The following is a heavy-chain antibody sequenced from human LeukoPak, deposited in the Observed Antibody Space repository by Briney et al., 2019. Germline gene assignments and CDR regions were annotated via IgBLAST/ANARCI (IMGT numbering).Heavy chain of an antibody. CDR1: GGSFSGYY. CDR2: INHSVST. D-gene: IGHD2-2*01. CDR3: AREGCSSTSCYRLGY. J-gene: IGHJ4*02. V-gene: IGHV4-34*01. Sequence: SETLSLTCAVYGGSFSGYYWGWIRQPPGKGLEWMGEINHSVSTNYNPSLKSRVTISVDTSKNQFSLKLSSVTAADTAVYYCAREGCSSTSCYRLGYWGQGTLVTVSS.